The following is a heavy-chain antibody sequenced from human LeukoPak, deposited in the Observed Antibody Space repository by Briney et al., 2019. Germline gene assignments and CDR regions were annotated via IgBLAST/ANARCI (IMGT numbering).Heavy chain of an antibody. CDR3: ASPGYSNTGVDY. CDR2: INSDGRST. D-gene: IGHD6-13*01. Sequence: PGGPLRLSCAASGFTFSSYWMHWARQAPGKGLVWVSRINSDGRSTTYADSVKGRFTISRDNAKNTLYLQMNSLRAEDTAVYYCASPGYSNTGVDYWGRGTLVTVIS. J-gene: IGHJ4*02. V-gene: IGHV3-74*01. CDR1: GFTFSSYW.